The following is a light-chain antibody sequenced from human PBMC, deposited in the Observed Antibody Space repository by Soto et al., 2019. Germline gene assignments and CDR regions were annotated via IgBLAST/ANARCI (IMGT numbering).Light chain of an antibody. Sequence: EIVLTQSPATRSLSPGERATLSCRASQSVSSYLAWYQQKPGQAPRLLIYDASNRATGIPARFSGSGSGTEFSHTFSSPEHEDFAVYYCRRRSNWPRWTLGQGTKVEIK. J-gene: IGKJ1*01. V-gene: IGKV3-11*01. CDR2: DAS. CDR3: RRRSNWPRWT. CDR1: QSVSSY.